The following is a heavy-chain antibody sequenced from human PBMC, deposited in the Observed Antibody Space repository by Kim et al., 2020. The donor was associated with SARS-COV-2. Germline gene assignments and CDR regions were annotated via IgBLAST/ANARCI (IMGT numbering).Heavy chain of an antibody. V-gene: IGHV3-23*01. CDR3: AKVGALDAYDYFYYY. D-gene: IGHD1-1*01. CDR1: GFTFDAYA. CDR2: ISGGALNK. J-gene: IGHJ6*01. Sequence: GGSLRLSCVASGFTFDAYAMSWVRQLPGKGLAWVSGISGGALNKCYADSVKGRFTISRDNSKNTVYLQMNSLRDEDTALYYCAKVGALDAYDYFYYY.